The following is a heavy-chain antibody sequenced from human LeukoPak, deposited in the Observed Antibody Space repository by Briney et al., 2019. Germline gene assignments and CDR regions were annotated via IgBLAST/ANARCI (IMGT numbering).Heavy chain of an antibody. D-gene: IGHD3-3*01. Sequence: GRSLRLSCAASGFTFSNYGLHWVRQAPGKGLEWVAVISYDGSNKYYADSVKGRFTISRDNSKNTLYLQMNSLRAEDTAVYYCARDSLIADPPYYDFWSGYHSYFDYWGQGTLVTVSS. V-gene: IGHV3-30*03. CDR2: ISYDGSNK. J-gene: IGHJ4*02. CDR1: GFTFSNYG. CDR3: ARDSLIADPPYYDFWSGYHSYFDY.